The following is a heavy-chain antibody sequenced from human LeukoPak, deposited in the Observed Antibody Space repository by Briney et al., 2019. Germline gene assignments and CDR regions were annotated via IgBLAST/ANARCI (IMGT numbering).Heavy chain of an antibody. V-gene: IGHV4-39*07. Sequence: SETLSLTCTVSGGSISSSTYYWAWVRQPPGTGLEWIGTIYYSGSTYYNPSLKSRVTISVDSSKNQFSLRLSSVTAADTAVYYCARESLTWLQSRTSWFDPWGQGTLVTVSS. CDR3: ARESLTWLQSRTSWFDP. J-gene: IGHJ5*02. CDR1: GGSISSSTYY. CDR2: IYYSGST. D-gene: IGHD5-24*01.